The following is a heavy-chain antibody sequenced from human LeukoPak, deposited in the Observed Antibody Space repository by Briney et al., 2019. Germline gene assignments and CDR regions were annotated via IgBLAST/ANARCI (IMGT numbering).Heavy chain of an antibody. CDR2: IIPIFGTA. Sequence: ASVKVSCKASGGTFSSYAISWVRQATGQGLEWMGAIIPIFGTANYAQKFQGRVTITADESTSTDYMELSSLRSEDTAVYDCARAPQDVVVVAATVGFDYWGQGTLVTVSS. CDR3: ARAPQDVVVVAATVGFDY. J-gene: IGHJ4*02. V-gene: IGHV1-69*13. CDR1: GGTFSSYA. D-gene: IGHD2-15*01.